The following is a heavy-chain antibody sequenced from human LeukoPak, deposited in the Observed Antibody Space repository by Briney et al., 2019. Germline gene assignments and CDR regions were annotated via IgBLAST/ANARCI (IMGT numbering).Heavy chain of an antibody. Sequence: PGGSLRLSCAASGFTFSSYSMTWVRQAPGKGLEWFSSISSSSSYIYYADSVKGRSTISRYNAKNSLYLQMNSLRAEDTAVYYCARVDSSGYYYGGVDYFDYWGQGTLVTVSS. CDR2: ISSSSSYI. CDR1: GFTFSSYS. V-gene: IGHV3-21*01. D-gene: IGHD3-22*01. J-gene: IGHJ4*02. CDR3: ARVDSSGYYYGGVDYFDY.